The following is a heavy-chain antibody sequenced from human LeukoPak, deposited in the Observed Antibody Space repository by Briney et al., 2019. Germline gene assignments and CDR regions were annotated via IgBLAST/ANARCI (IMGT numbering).Heavy chain of an antibody. Sequence: SETLSLTCTASGGSISSGDYYWSWIRQPPGKGLEWIGYIYYSGSTNYNPSLKSRVTISVDTSKNQFSLKLSSVTAADTAVYYCARSYYYYDSSGSLNWFDPWGQGTLVTVSS. D-gene: IGHD3-22*01. J-gene: IGHJ5*02. CDR1: GGSISSGDYY. V-gene: IGHV4-61*08. CDR3: ARSYYYYDSSGSLNWFDP. CDR2: IYYSGST.